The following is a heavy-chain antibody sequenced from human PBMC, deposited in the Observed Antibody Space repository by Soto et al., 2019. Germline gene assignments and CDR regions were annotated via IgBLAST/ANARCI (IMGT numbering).Heavy chain of an antibody. CDR1: GYSFTSYW. Sequence: PGESLKISCKGSGYSFTSYWIGWVRQMPGKGLEWMGIIYPGDSDTRYSPSFQGQVTISADKSISTAYLQWSSLKASDTAMSYCARQVTCSSTSCYPSYYYYYGMDVWGLGTTVTVSS. CDR2: IYPGDSDT. V-gene: IGHV5-51*01. J-gene: IGHJ6*02. D-gene: IGHD2-2*01. CDR3: ARQVTCSSTSCYPSYYYYYGMDV.